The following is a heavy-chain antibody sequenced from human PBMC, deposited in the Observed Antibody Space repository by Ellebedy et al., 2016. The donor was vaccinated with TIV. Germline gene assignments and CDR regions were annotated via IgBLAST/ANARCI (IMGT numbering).Heavy chain of an antibody. J-gene: IGHJ3*02. D-gene: IGHD1-26*01. V-gene: IGHV3-48*02. CDR2: SVGIGTTK. CDR1: GFTLSTYS. CDR3: ARRGNYLGDAFDI. Sequence: GGSLRLXXAASGFTLSTYSMNWVRQAPGKGLEWLAFSVGIGTTKYYADSVNGRFTISRDNDKNSVYLQMNSLRDDDTAMYYCARRGNYLGDAFDIWGQGTMVAVSS.